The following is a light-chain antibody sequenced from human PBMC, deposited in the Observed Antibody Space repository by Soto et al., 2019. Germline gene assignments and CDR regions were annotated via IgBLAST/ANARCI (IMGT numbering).Light chain of an antibody. CDR1: QSVTSNF. CDR3: QLYGSYMLT. CDR2: GAS. Sequence: EVVLTQSPGTLSLSPGERATLSCRTSQSVTSNFLSWFQQKPGQPPRLLLYGASRRATGTPDRFSGSGSGTNFTLIISRLEPEDSAVYHCQLYGSYMLTFGQGTKVDIK. J-gene: IGKJ2*01. V-gene: IGKV3-20*01.